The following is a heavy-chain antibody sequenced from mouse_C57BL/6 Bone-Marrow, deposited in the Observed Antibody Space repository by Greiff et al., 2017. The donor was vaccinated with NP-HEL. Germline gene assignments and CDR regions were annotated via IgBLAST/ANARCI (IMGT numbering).Heavy chain of an antibody. V-gene: IGHV1-26*01. CDR1: GYTFTDYY. CDR2: INPNNGGT. CDR3: AIYYGHTRYFDV. D-gene: IGHD2-1*01. J-gene: IGHJ1*03. Sequence: EVQLQQSGPELVKPGASVKISCKASGYTFTDYYMNWVKQSHGKSLEWIGDINPNNGGTSYNQKFKGKATLTVDKSSSTAYMELRSLTSEDSAVYYCAIYYGHTRYFDVWGTGTTVTVSS.